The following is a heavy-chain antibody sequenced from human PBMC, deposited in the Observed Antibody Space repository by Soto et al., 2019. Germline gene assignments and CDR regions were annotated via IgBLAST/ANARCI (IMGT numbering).Heavy chain of an antibody. CDR3: ASQGEQQLDNWFDP. CDR2: IIPILGIA. J-gene: IGHJ5*02. D-gene: IGHD6-13*01. V-gene: IGHV1-69*02. CDR1: GGTFSSYT. Sequence: SVKVSCKASGGTFSSYTISWVRQAPGQGLEWMGRIIPILGIANYAQKFQGRVTITADKSTSTAYMELSSLRSEDTAVYYCASQGEQQLDNWFDPWGQGTLVTVSS.